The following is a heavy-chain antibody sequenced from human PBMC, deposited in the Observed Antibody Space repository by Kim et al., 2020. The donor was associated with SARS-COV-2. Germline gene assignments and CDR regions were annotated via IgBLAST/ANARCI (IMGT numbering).Heavy chain of an antibody. CDR1: GGSISSSSYY. Sequence: SETLSLTCTVSGGSISSSSYYWGWIRQPPGKGLEWIGSIYYSGSTYYNPSLKSRVTISVDTSKNQFSLKLSSVTAADTAVYYCARHSLRCLAWAKWFDPWGQGTLVTVSS. CDR3: ARHSLRCLAWAKWFDP. CDR2: IYYSGST. J-gene: IGHJ5*02. V-gene: IGHV4-39*01. D-gene: IGHD3-3*01.